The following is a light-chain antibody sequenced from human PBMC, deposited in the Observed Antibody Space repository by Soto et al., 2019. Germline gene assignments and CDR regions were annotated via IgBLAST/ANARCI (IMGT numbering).Light chain of an antibody. Sequence: EIVVPHSPGTLSLSPGARATLSCRASQNVSNNYLAWYQQKPGQAPRPLIYGASNRATGIPDRFSGSGSGTDFTLTISRLEPEDFAVYYCQQYGSSGTFGQGTKVDI. J-gene: IGKJ1*01. CDR1: QNVSNNY. CDR2: GAS. V-gene: IGKV3-20*01. CDR3: QQYGSSGT.